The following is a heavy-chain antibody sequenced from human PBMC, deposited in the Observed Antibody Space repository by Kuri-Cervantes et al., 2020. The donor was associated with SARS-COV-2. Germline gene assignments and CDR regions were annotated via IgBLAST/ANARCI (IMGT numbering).Heavy chain of an antibody. CDR2: IRYDGSNK. D-gene: IGHD3-22*01. Sequence: GGSLRLSCAASGFTFSSYGMHWVRQAPGKGLEWVAFIRYDGSNKYYADSVKGRFTISRDNSKNTLYLQMNSLRAEDTAVYYCAKAGGMIPPTADYWGQGTLVTVSS. V-gene: IGHV3-30*02. CDR3: AKAGGMIPPTADY. J-gene: IGHJ4*02. CDR1: GFTFSSYG.